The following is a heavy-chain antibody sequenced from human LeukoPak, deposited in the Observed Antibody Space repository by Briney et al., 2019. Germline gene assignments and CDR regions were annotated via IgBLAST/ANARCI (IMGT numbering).Heavy chain of an antibody. D-gene: IGHD2-21*01. CDR2: ISGSSSAT. CDR3: AREYSGIDY. J-gene: IGHJ4*02. Sequence: NPGGSLRLSCAASGFSFSSYNMNWVRQAAGKGLEWVSYISGSSSATDYADSVKGRFTISRDNAKNSLYLQMDSLRDEDTAVYYCAREYSGIDYWGQGTLVTVSS. CDR1: GFSFSSYN. V-gene: IGHV3-48*02.